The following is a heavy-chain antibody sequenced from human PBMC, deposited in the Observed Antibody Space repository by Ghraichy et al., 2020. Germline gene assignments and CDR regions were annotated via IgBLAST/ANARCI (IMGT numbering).Heavy chain of an antibody. J-gene: IGHJ5*02. V-gene: IGHV4-39*01. D-gene: IGHD4-17*01. CDR2: IYYSGST. CDR1: GGSISSSGYY. Sequence: SETLSLTCTVSGGSISSSGYYWGWLRQPPGKGLEWIGSIYYSGSTYYNPSLKSRVTISVDTSKNQFSLKLSSVTAADTAVYYCARRDMTTMTYNSFGPWGQGTLVTVSS. CDR3: ARRDMTTMTYNSFGP.